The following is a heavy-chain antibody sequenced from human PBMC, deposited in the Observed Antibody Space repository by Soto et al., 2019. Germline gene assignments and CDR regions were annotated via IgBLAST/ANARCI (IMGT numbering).Heavy chain of an antibody. V-gene: IGHV4-34*01. CDR1: GGSFSGYY. J-gene: IGHJ4*02. Sequence: QVQLQQWGAGLLKPSETLSLTCAVYGGSFSGYYWSWIRQPPGKGLEWIGEINHSGSTNYNPSLKSRVTISVDTSKNQFSLKLSSVTAADTAVYYCARGEPAAMPYYFDYWGQGTLVTVSS. CDR3: ARGEPAAMPYYFDY. CDR2: INHSGST. D-gene: IGHD2-2*01.